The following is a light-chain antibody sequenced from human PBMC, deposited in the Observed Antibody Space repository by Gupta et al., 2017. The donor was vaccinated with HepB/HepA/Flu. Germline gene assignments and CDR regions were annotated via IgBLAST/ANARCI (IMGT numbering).Light chain of an antibody. J-gene: IGKJ3*01. V-gene: IGKV1-5*03. CDR3: QQDDSSPCT. Sequence: DIQMTQSPSTLSTSVGDRVTITCRASQSVNSWLAWYQQKPGQAPKLLIYQASTLESGVPSRFSGSGSGTEFTLTISSLQPDDFATYYCQQDDSSPCTFGHGTNVDIK. CDR1: QSVNSW. CDR2: QAS.